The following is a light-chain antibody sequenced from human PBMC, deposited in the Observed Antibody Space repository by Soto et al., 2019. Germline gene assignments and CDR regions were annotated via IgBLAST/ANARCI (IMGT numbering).Light chain of an antibody. Sequence: EIVLTQSPGTLSLSPGERATLTCRASQSVTSSYLAWYQQKPGQAPMLLMYGASSRATGIPDRFSGSGSGTDFTLTISRLEPEDFAVYYCQQYGSSPVTFGPGTKVDIK. CDR1: QSVTSSY. V-gene: IGKV3-20*01. CDR2: GAS. CDR3: QQYGSSPVT. J-gene: IGKJ3*01.